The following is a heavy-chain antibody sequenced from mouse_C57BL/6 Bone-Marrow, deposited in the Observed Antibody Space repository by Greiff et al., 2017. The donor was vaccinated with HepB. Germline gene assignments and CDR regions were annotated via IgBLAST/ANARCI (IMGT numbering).Heavy chain of an antibody. Sequence: EVQLVESGGDLVKPGGSLKLSCAASGFTFSSYGMSWVRQTPDKRLEWVATISSGGSYTYYPDSVKGRFTISRDNAKNTLYLQMSSLKSEDTAMYYCASVYYYGSSYGFAYWGEGTLVTVSA. J-gene: IGHJ3*01. CDR3: ASVYYYGSSYGFAY. CDR2: ISSGGSYT. V-gene: IGHV5-6*01. CDR1: GFTFSSYG. D-gene: IGHD1-1*01.